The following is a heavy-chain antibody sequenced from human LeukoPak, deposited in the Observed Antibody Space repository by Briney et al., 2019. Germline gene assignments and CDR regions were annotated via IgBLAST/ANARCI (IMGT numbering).Heavy chain of an antibody. D-gene: IGHD5-12*01. CDR3: ARGRDSGYDSNFDY. Sequence: SETLSLTCTVSGGSVSSGSYYWSWIRQPPGKGLEWIGYIYYSGSTNCNPSLKSRVTISVDTSKNQFSLKLSSVTAADTAVYYCARGRDSGYDSNFDYWGQGTLVTVSS. V-gene: IGHV4-61*01. J-gene: IGHJ4*02. CDR2: IYYSGST. CDR1: GGSVSSGSYY.